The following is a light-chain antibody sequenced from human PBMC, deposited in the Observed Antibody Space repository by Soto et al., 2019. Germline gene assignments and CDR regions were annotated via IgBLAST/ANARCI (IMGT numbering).Light chain of an antibody. CDR3: QKYTRASWT. CDR1: RDGRSD. CDR2: AAS. Sequence: DIQLTQSPASLSASVGEKIILTCRASRDGRSDVSWYQQKPGQAPKLLIDAASNLQSGGPSRFSGSGAGTDFTLTISSLQPEDVATYCCQKYTRASWTFGQGTKVDIK. J-gene: IGKJ1*01. V-gene: IGKV1-27*01.